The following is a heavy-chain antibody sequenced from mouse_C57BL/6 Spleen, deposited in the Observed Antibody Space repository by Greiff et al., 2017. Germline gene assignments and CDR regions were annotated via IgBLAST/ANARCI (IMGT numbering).Heavy chain of an antibody. J-gene: IGHJ1*03. D-gene: IGHD1-1*01. CDR3: ARSDGSSWYFDV. V-gene: IGHV1-26*01. CDR1: GYTFTDYY. Sequence: VQLQQSGPELVKPGASVKISCKASGYTFTDYYMNWVKQSPGKSLEWIGDINPNNGGPSYNQKVKGKATLTVDKSSITAYMELRSLTSEDSAVYYCARSDGSSWYFDVWGTGTTVTVSS. CDR2: INPNNGGP.